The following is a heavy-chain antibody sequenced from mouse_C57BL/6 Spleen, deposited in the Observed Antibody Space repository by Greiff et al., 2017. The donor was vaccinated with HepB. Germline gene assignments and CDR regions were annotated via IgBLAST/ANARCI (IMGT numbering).Heavy chain of an antibody. CDR2: IYPRDGST. CDR1: GYTFTSYD. Sequence: VQLQQSGPELVKPGASVKLSCKASGYTFTSYDINWVKQRPGQGLEWIGWIYPRDGSTKYNEKFKGKATLTVDPSSSTAYMELHSLTSEDSAVYFWARPLFITTVVEDYWGQGTTLTVSS. V-gene: IGHV1-85*01. J-gene: IGHJ2*01. CDR3: ARPLFITTVVEDY. D-gene: IGHD1-1*01.